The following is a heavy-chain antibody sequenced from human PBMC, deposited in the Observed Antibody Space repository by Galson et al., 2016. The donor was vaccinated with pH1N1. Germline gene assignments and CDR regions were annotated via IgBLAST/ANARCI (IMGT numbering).Heavy chain of an antibody. CDR1: GFSLRTRGVG. Sequence: PALVKPPQTLTLTCTFSGFSLRTRGVGVGWIRQPPGKALEWLAIIYWDDDKRYSPSLKSRLTITKDTSKNQVVLTMTNMDPVDTATYYRSHSSSWSPPGHNWVDPWGQGTLVTVSS. CDR2: IYWDDDK. J-gene: IGHJ5*02. CDR3: SHSSSWSPPGHNWVDP. V-gene: IGHV2-5*02. D-gene: IGHD6-13*01.